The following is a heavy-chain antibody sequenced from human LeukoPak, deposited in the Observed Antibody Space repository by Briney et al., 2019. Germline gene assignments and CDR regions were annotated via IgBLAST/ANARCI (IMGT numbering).Heavy chain of an antibody. CDR2: INHSGST. V-gene: IGHV4-34*01. D-gene: IGHD3-10*01. CDR3: ASPLGSGDS. J-gene: IGHJ4*02. CDR1: GFTFDDFA. Sequence: GALRLSCAASGFTFDDFAMSWVRQAPGKGLEWIGEINHSGSTNYNPSLKSRVTISVDTSSNQFSLKLSSVTAADTAVYYCASPLGSGDSWGQGTLVTVSS.